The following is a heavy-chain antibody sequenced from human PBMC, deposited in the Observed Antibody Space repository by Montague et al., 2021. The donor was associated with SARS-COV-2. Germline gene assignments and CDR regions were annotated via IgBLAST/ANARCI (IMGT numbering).Heavy chain of an antibody. V-gene: IGHV4-59*01. CDR2: TYYSGST. J-gene: IGHJ4*02. Sequence: SETLSLTCSVSGASMNSYYWTWVRQPPGKGLQWIGYTYYSGSTSYDPSLQSRLTMAVDSSKNQFTLRLRSVTAADSAVYYCARVQRVKCVHSHFDDWGQGFTVTVSS. D-gene: IGHD6-25*01. CDR3: ARVQRVKCVHSHFDD. CDR1: GASMNSYY.